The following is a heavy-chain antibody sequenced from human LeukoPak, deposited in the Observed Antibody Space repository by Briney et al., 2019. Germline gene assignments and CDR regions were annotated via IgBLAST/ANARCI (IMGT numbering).Heavy chain of an antibody. Sequence: MASETLSLTCTVSGGSISSGDYYWSWIRQPPGKGLEWIGYIYYSGSTYYNPSLKGRVTISVDTSKNQFSLKLSSVTAADTAVYYCARGDHSSSWVPVWFDPWGQGTLVTVSS. J-gene: IGHJ5*02. CDR3: ARGDHSSSWVPVWFDP. D-gene: IGHD6-13*01. CDR2: IYYSGST. CDR1: GGSISSGDYY. V-gene: IGHV4-30-4*01.